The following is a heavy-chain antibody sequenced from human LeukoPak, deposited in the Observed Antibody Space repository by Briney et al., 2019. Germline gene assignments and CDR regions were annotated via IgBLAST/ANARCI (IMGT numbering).Heavy chain of an antibody. CDR2: IIPILGIA. Sequence: SVKVSCKASGGTFSSYAISWVRQAPGQGLEWMGRIIPILGIANYAQKFQGRVTITADKSTSTAYMELSSLRSEDTAVYYCARGLISGYYSSEAYWGQGTLVTVSS. V-gene: IGHV1-69*04. D-gene: IGHD3-22*01. CDR3: ARGLISGYYSSEAY. CDR1: GGTFSSYA. J-gene: IGHJ4*02.